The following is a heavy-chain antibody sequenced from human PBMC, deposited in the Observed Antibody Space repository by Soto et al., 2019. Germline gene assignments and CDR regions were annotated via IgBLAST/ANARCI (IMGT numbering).Heavy chain of an antibody. J-gene: IGHJ6*02. CDR1: GFTFSNCD. V-gene: IGHV3-23*01. CDR2: ISGSGEST. D-gene: IGHD3-3*01. CDR3: ANVRRFDFWSGPFPRGGVDV. Sequence: GGSLRLSCEASGFTFSNCDMTWVRQARGKGLEWVSVISGSGESTYYADSVKGRFTISRDNSKNTVYLQMSSLRADDTAIYYCANVRRFDFWSGPFPRGGVDVWGQGTPVNVSS.